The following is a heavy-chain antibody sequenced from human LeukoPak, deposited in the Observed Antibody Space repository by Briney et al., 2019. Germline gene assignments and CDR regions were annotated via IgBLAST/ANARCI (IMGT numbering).Heavy chain of an antibody. CDR3: AKDLCSTVVTPLCWYFDL. CDR2: ISYDGSNK. V-gene: IGHV3-30*18. Sequence: PGRSLRLSCAASGFTFSSYGMHWVRQAPGKGLEWVAVISYDGSNKYYADSVKGRFTIFRDNSKNTLYLQMNSLRAEDTAVYYCAKDLCSTVVTPLCWYFDLWGRGTLVTVSS. J-gene: IGHJ2*01. D-gene: IGHD4-23*01. CDR1: GFTFSSYG.